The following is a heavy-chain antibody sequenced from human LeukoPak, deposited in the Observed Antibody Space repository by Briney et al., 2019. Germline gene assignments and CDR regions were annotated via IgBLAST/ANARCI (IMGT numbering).Heavy chain of an antibody. V-gene: IGHV5-51*01. Sequence: GASLKISCQGSGYSFTSYWIGWVRPMPGKGLEWMGIIYPGDSDTRYSPSFQGQVTISADKSISTAYLQWSSLKASDTAMYYCAKHSSPRLLTYGMDVWGQGTTVTVSS. D-gene: IGHD2/OR15-2a*01. CDR3: AKHSSPRLLTYGMDV. J-gene: IGHJ6*02. CDR2: IYPGDSDT. CDR1: GYSFTSYW.